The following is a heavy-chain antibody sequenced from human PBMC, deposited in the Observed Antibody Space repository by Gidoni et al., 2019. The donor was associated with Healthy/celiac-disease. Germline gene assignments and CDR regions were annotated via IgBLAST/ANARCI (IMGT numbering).Heavy chain of an antibody. D-gene: IGHD3-22*01. CDR2: ISYDGSNK. J-gene: IGHJ6*02. Sequence: QVQLVESGGGVVQPGRSLRLSCAASGFTFSSYAMHWVRQAPGKGLEWVAVISYDGSNKYYADSVKGRFTISRDNSKNTLYLQMNSLRAEDTAVYYCAREGRYYYDSSGYFPAWGMDVWGQGTTVTVSS. V-gene: IGHV3-30*04. CDR1: GFTFSSYA. CDR3: AREGRYYYDSSGYFPAWGMDV.